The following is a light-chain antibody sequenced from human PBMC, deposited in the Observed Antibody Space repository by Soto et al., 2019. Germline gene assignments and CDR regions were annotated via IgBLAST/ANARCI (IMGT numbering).Light chain of an antibody. Sequence: QSVLTQSPSASGTPGQRVTISCSGSSSNIGDSYGYWFQQLPGTAPKLLIYRNNQRPSGVPDRFSGSKSGTSASLAISGLRPEDEADYYCATWDDSLRGWVFGGGTKLTV. CDR1: SSNIGDSY. J-gene: IGLJ3*02. V-gene: IGLV1-47*01. CDR2: RNN. CDR3: ATWDDSLRGWV.